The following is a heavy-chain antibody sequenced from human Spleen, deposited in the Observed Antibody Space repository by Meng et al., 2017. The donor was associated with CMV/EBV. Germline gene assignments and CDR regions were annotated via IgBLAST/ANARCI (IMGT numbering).Heavy chain of an antibody. CDR1: GFTL. CDR3: AKVAVRGTGRWLYIDH. V-gene: IGHV3-30*18. D-gene: IGHD6-19*01. Sequence: QVQLVESGGGVVQPGRSLRLSCAASGFTLHWVRQAPGKGLEWVALISYDGGNQYYADSVKGRFTVSRNSSKNTLYLHMNSLRPEDTAVYYCAKVAVRGTGRWLYIDHWGQGTLVTVSS. CDR2: ISYDGGNQ. J-gene: IGHJ4*02.